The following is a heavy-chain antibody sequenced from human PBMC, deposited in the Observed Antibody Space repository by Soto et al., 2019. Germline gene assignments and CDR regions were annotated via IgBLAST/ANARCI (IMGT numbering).Heavy chain of an antibody. CDR2: ISYDGNNK. Sequence: QVQLVESGGGVVQPGRSLRLSCAASGFTFSIYAMHWVRQAPGKGLEWVAVISYDGNNKYYADSVKGRFAISRDNSRNTLYLQMNSLRAEDTAVYYRARARLDTPALDYWGQGTLVTVSS. D-gene: IGHD2-2*01. CDR3: ARARLDTPALDY. CDR1: GFTFSIYA. V-gene: IGHV3-30*09. J-gene: IGHJ4*02.